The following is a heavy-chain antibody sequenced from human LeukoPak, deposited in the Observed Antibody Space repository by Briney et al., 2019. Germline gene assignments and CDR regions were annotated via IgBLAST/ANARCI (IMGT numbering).Heavy chain of an antibody. CDR2: IKQDGSEK. J-gene: IGHJ4*02. D-gene: IGHD3-10*01. V-gene: IGHV3-7*01. CDR1: GFTFSNYW. Sequence: GGSLRLSCAASGFTFSNYWMSWVRQAPGKGLEWVANIKQDGSEKYYVDSVTGRFTISRDNAKNSLYLQMNSLRAEDTAVYYCAREAITMVRGVFINQYYFDYWGQGILVTVSS. CDR3: AREAITMVRGVFINQYYFDY.